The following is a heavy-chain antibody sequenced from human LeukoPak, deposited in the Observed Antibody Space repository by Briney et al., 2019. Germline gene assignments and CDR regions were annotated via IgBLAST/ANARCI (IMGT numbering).Heavy chain of an antibody. CDR1: GFTFNSYG. D-gene: IGHD3-22*01. Sequence: GGSLRLSCAASGFTFNSYGIHWVRQAPGKGLEWVAFIRFDGSNNYYADSVKGRFTISRDNSKNTLYLQMNSLRAEDTAVYYCAKDGGGYYPYYYYYMDVWGKGTTVTISS. CDR2: IRFDGSNN. CDR3: AKDGGGYYPYYYYYMDV. V-gene: IGHV3-30*02. J-gene: IGHJ6*03.